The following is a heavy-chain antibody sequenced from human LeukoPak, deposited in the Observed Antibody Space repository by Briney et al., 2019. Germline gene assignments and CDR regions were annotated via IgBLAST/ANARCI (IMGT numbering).Heavy chain of an antibody. CDR3: ARSSMFRGVTVDY. CDR2: IYHSGYT. V-gene: IGHV4-39*01. D-gene: IGHD3-10*01. Sequence: AETLSLTCTVSGGSINSSSYYWGWIRQPPGEALEWIGSIYHSGYTYYNPSLKSRVTISVDTSKSQFSLKLSSVTAADTAVYYCARSSMFRGVTVDYWGQGTLVTVSS. CDR1: GGSINSSSYY. J-gene: IGHJ4*02.